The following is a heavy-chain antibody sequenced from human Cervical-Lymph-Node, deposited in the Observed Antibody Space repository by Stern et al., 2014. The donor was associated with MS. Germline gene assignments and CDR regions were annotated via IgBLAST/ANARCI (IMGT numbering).Heavy chain of an antibody. CDR2: IHSSGNI. V-gene: IGHV4-59*01. Sequence: QLQLQESGPGLVKPSETLSLTCIVSGGSISTYHWSWIRQPPGKGLEWIGYIHSSGNINYKPSLESRVIISVDASKNQFSLKLSSVTAADTAVYYCARVFYASGSYSPYYYYYGMDVWGQGTTVTVSS. D-gene: IGHD3-10*01. J-gene: IGHJ6*02. CDR1: GGSISTYH. CDR3: ARVFYASGSYSPYYYYYGMDV.